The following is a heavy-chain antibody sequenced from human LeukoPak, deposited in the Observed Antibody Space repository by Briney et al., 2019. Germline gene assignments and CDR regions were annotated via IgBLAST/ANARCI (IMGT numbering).Heavy chain of an antibody. V-gene: IGHV3-21*04. CDR2: ISSSSSYI. D-gene: IGHD1-1*01. CDR3: AKDGSDWNHHFDY. Sequence: GRSLRLSCAASGFTFSSYSMNWVRQAPGKGLEWVSSISSSSSYIYYADSVKGRFTISRDNSKNTVYLQMNNLRAEDTAVYYCAKDGSDWNHHFDYWGQGTLVTVSS. CDR1: GFTFSSYS. J-gene: IGHJ4*02.